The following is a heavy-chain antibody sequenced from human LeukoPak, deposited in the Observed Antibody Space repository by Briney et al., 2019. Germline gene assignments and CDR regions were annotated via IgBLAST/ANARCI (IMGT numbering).Heavy chain of an antibody. Sequence: PSETLSLTCTVSGGSISSYYWSWIRQPPGKGLEWIGYIYYSGSTNYNPSLKSRVTISVDTSKNQFSLKLSSVTAADTAVYYCAGVRGWFGELLYLHYFDYWGQGTLVTVSS. CDR1: GGSISSYY. D-gene: IGHD3-10*01. CDR2: IYYSGST. J-gene: IGHJ4*02. V-gene: IGHV4-59*08. CDR3: AGVRGWFGELLYLHYFDY.